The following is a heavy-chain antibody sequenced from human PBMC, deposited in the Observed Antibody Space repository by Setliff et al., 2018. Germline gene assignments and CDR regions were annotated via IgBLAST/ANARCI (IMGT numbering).Heavy chain of an antibody. Sequence: ASVKVSCKASGFTFTYFGISWVRLAPGQGLEWMGWISGHNGKTMYAQKFQDRVVMTTDTDTGTAYMELRSLRFDDSAIYYCSKEPAVSLTEAVRRSYYDYALDVWGQGTTVTVSS. J-gene: IGHJ6*02. CDR2: ISGHNGKT. V-gene: IGHV1-18*01. D-gene: IGHD3-10*01. CDR1: GFTFTYFG. CDR3: SKEPAVSLTEAVRRSYYDYALDV.